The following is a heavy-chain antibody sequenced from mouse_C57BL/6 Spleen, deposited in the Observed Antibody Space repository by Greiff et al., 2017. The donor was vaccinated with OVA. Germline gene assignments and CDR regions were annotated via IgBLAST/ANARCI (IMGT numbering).Heavy chain of an antibody. J-gene: IGHJ2*01. CDR1: GYTFTSYW. CDR3: TRPNYYGSRYYFDY. Sequence: EVQLQQSGTVLARPGASVKMSCKTSGYTFTSYWMHWVKQRPGQGLEWIGAIYPGNSDTSYNQKFKGKAKLTAVTSASTAYMELSSLTNEDSAVYYCTRPNYYGSRYYFDYWGQGTTLTVSS. V-gene: IGHV1-5*01. CDR2: IYPGNSDT. D-gene: IGHD1-1*01.